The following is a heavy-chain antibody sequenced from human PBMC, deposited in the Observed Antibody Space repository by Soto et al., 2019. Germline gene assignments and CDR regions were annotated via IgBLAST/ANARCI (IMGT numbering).Heavy chain of an antibody. V-gene: IGHV4-31*03. CDR1: GGSISSGGYY. CDR2: IYYSRST. Sequence: SEALSLTCTVSGGSISSGGYYWSWIRQHPGKGLEWIVYIYYSRSTYYNPSLKSRVTISVDTSKNQLSLKLSSVTAADTAVYYCASSLSVLWFGESVSGMDVWGQGTTVTVSS. D-gene: IGHD3-10*01. J-gene: IGHJ6*02. CDR3: ASSLSVLWFGESVSGMDV.